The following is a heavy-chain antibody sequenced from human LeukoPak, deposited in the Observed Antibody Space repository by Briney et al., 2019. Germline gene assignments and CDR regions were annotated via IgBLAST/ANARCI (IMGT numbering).Heavy chain of an antibody. CDR3: ARVLSGSSWYWFDP. Sequence: PSETLSLTCTVSGGSISSSSYYWGWVRQAPGKGLEWVANIKQDGSEKYYVDSVKGRFTISRDNAKNSLYLQMNSLRAEDTAVYYCARVLSGSSWYWFDPWGQGTLVTVSS. V-gene: IGHV3-7*01. J-gene: IGHJ5*02. CDR1: GGSISSSSYY. CDR2: IKQDGSEK. D-gene: IGHD6-13*01.